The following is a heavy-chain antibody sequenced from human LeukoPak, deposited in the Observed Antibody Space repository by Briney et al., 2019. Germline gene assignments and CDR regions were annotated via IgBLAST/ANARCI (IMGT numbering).Heavy chain of an antibody. D-gene: IGHD6-19*01. V-gene: IGHV4-39*01. CDR3: ARQVEDRIAVAGNPGDY. CDR1: GGSISSSSYY. CDR2: IYYSGST. J-gene: IGHJ4*02. Sequence: SETLSLTCTVSGGSISSSSYYWGWIRQPPGKGLEWIGSIYYSGSTYYNPSLKSRVTISVDTSKNQFSLKLSSVTAADTAVYYCARQVEDRIAVAGNPGDYWGQGTLVTVSS.